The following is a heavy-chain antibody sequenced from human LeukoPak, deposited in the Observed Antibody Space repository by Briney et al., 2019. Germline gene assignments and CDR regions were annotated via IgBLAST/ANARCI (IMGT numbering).Heavy chain of an antibody. CDR2: IYYRGST. Sequence: PSETLSLTCTVSGASISGYYWSWIRQPPGKGLEWIGYIYYRGSTKYNPSLKSRVTISLDTAENQFSLKLTSVTAADTAVYYCARALRQQLVTGWFDPWGQGTLVTVSS. CDR3: ARALRQQLVTGWFDP. CDR1: GASISGYY. J-gene: IGHJ5*02. V-gene: IGHV4-59*01. D-gene: IGHD6-13*01.